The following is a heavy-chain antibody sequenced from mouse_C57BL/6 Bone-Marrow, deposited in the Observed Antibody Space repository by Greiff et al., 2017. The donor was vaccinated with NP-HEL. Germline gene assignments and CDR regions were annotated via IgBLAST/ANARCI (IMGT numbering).Heavy chain of an antibody. CDR2: INPGSGGT. CDR3: ARDLGRSYYFDY. CDR1: GYAFTNYL. V-gene: IGHV1-54*01. J-gene: IGHJ2*01. Sequence: QFQLQQSGAELVRPGTSVKVSCKASGYAFTNYLIEWVKQRPGQGLEWIGVINPGSGGTNYNEKFKGKATLTADKSSSTAYMQLSSLTSEDSAVYFCARDLGRSYYFDYWGQGTTLTVSS. D-gene: IGHD4-1*01.